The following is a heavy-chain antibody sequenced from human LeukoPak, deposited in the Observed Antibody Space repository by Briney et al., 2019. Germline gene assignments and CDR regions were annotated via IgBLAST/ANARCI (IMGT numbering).Heavy chain of an antibody. CDR3: ARDGLSHLGYSGSYSGYFQH. D-gene: IGHD1-26*01. Sequence: SETLSLTCAVSGYSISSGYYWGWIRQPPGKGLEWIGSIYHSGSTYYNPSLKSRVTISVDTSKNQFSLKLSSVTAADTAVYYCARDGLSHLGYSGSYSGYFQHWGQGTLVTVSS. J-gene: IGHJ1*01. CDR2: IYHSGST. CDR1: GYSISSGYY. V-gene: IGHV4-38-2*02.